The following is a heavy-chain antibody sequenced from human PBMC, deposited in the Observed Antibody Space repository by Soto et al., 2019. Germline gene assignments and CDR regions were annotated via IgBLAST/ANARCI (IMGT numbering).Heavy chain of an antibody. V-gene: IGHV1-69*02. CDR1: GGTFSSYT. D-gene: IGHD3-10*01. CDR3: ATAQSSGSYGDY. CDR2: IIPILGIA. Sequence: QVQLVQSGAEVKKPGSSVKVSCKASGGTFSSYTISWVRQAPGQGLEWMGRIIPILGIANYAQKFQGRVTITADKSTSTAYMALSSLRSADTAVYYCATAQSSGSYGDYWGQGTLVTVSS. J-gene: IGHJ4*02.